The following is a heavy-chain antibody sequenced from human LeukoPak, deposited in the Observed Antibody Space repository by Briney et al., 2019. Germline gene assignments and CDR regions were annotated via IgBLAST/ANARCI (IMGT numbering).Heavy chain of an antibody. D-gene: IGHD3-22*01. V-gene: IGHV3-48*01. CDR1: GFTFSSNS. CDR2: ISSSSSTI. Sequence: GGSLRLSCEASGFTFSSNSMSWVRQAPGKGLEWVSYISSSSSTIYADSVKGRFTTSRDNAKNSLYLQMNSLRAEDTAVYYCANYYDSSGYYSIYYYYGMDVWGQGTTVTVSS. CDR3: ANYYDSSGYYSIYYYYGMDV. J-gene: IGHJ6*02.